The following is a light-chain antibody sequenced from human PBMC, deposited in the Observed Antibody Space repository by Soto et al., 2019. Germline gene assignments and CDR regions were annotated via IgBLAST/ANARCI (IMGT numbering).Light chain of an antibody. J-gene: IGKJ1*01. CDR3: QHRGNWPVA. V-gene: IGKV3-11*01. Sequence: EIVLTQSPATLSLSPGERATLSCRASQSVNNYLAWYQQKPAQAPRLLIYDASNRATGIPARFSGSGSGTDFTLTISSLGPEDFAVYYCQHRGNWPVAFGQGTKVEI. CDR2: DAS. CDR1: QSVNNY.